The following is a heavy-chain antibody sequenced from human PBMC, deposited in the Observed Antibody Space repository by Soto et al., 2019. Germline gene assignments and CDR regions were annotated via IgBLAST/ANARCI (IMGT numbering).Heavy chain of an antibody. J-gene: IGHJ3*02. Sequence: QVQLVQSGAEVKRPGASVRVSCKASGYTFRNFGITWVRQAPGQGLEWMGWISAYNGNTNNAQKLQGRVTMTTDTSTTTAYMELRSLRSDDTAVYXXAXXXGGLTSRDDAFDIWGQGTMVTVSS. CDR2: ISAYNGNT. CDR1: GYTFRNFG. CDR3: AXXXGGLTSRDDAFDI. D-gene: IGHD3-3*01. V-gene: IGHV1-18*01.